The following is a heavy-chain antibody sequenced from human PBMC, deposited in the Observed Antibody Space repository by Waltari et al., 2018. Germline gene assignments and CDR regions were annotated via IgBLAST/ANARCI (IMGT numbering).Heavy chain of an antibody. Sequence: EVQLVESGGGLIQPGGSLRLSCAASGFTGSSNDMSVVGQAPGKGLEWVSVIYSGGSTYYADSVKGRFTISRDNSKNTLYLQMNSLRAEDTAVYYCASLGVYQLLSRGPLFDYWGQGTLVTVSS. CDR2: IYSGGST. D-gene: IGHD2-2*01. CDR1: GFTGSSND. CDR3: ASLGVYQLLSRGPLFDY. J-gene: IGHJ4*02. V-gene: IGHV3-53*01.